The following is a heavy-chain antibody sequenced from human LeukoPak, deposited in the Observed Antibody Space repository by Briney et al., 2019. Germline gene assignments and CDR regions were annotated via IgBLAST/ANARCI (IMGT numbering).Heavy chain of an antibody. CDR3: ARCCSSTSCSSSYYFDY. D-gene: IGHD2-2*01. J-gene: IGHJ4*02. Sequence: TLSLTCAVSGGSISSGGYSWSWIRQPPGKGLEWIGYIYHSGSTYYNPSLKSRVTISVDRSKNQFSLKLSSVTAADTAVYYCARCCSSTSCSSSYYFDYWGQGTLVTVSS. V-gene: IGHV4-30-2*01. CDR2: IYHSGST. CDR1: GGSISSGGYS.